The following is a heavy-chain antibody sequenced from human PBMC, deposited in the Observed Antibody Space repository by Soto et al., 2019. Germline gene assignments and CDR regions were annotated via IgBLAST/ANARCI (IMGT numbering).Heavy chain of an antibody. Sequence: ASVKVSCKASGSTFTGYYMHWVRQAPGQGLEWMGWINPNSGGTNYAQKFQGRVTMTRDTSISTAYMELSRLRSDDTAVYYCARDVEPIYYYYGMDVWGQGTTVTVSS. CDR2: INPNSGGT. D-gene: IGHD1-26*01. V-gene: IGHV1-2*02. CDR1: GSTFTGYY. CDR3: ARDVEPIYYYYGMDV. J-gene: IGHJ6*02.